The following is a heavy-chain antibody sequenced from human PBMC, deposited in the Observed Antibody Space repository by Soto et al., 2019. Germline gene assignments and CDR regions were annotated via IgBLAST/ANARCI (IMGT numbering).Heavy chain of an antibody. CDR1: GGSISSGGYY. CDR3: ARDRVGYYDSSGYSYYYYYGMDV. V-gene: IGHV4-31*03. D-gene: IGHD3-22*01. Sequence: QVQLQESGPGLVKPSQTLSLTCTVSGGSISSGGYYWSWIRQHPGKGLEWIGYIYYSGSTYYNPSLKRRVTISVDTSKNQFSLKLSSVTAADTAVYYCARDRVGYYDSSGYSYYYYYGMDVWGQGTTVTVSS. CDR2: IYYSGST. J-gene: IGHJ6*02.